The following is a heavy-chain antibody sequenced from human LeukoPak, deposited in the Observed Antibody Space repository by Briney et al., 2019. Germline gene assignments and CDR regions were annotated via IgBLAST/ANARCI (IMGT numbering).Heavy chain of an antibody. V-gene: IGHV3-7*01. CDR1: GFTFSDYW. D-gene: IGHD5-24*01. Sequence: GGSLRLSCVGSGFTFSDYWMSWVRQAPGKGLEWVANIKQDGSEKDYVDALKGRFTISRDNAKNSLYLQMNSLGAEDTAVYYCARRLELMRNFDWWGQGTLVTVSS. CDR2: IKQDGSEK. J-gene: IGHJ4*02. CDR3: ARRLELMRNFDW.